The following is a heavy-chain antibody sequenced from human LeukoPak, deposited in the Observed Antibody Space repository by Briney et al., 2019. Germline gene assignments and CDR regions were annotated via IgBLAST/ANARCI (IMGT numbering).Heavy chain of an antibody. V-gene: IGHV3-30*18. Sequence: GGSLRLSCAASGFTFSSYGMHWVRQAPGKGLEWVAVISYDGSNKYYADSVKGRFTISRDNSKNTLYLQMNSLRAEDTAVYYCAKSGQDSSGYYCDYWGQGTLVTVSS. CDR2: ISYDGSNK. D-gene: IGHD3-22*01. CDR3: AKSGQDSSGYYCDY. CDR1: GFTFSSYG. J-gene: IGHJ4*02.